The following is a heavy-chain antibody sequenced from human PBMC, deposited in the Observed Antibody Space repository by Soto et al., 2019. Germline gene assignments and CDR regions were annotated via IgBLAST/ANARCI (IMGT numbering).Heavy chain of an antibody. CDR3: ARANYDFWSGYYRV. D-gene: IGHD3-3*01. CDR1: GFTFSSYA. J-gene: IGHJ4*02. CDR2: ISSNGGST. V-gene: IGHV3-64*01. Sequence: GGSLRLSCAASGFTFSSYAMHWVRQAPGKGLEYVSAISSNGGSTYYANSVKGRFTISRDNSKNTLYLQMGSLRAEDMAVYYCARANYDFWSGYYRVWGQGTLVTVSS.